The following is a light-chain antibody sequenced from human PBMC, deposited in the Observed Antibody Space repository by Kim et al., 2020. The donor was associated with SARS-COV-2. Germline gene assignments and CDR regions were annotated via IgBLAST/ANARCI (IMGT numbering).Light chain of an antibody. CDR3: QTWGSGIAV. V-gene: IGLV4-69*01. Sequence: SGKLTFTLSTGHNTYAIAWLQQQPGKGPRYLMRLYSDGRHTKGDGIPDRFSGSTSGSEYSLTISSLQSEDEADYYCQTWGSGIAVFGGGTQLTVL. CDR1: TGHNTYA. J-gene: IGLJ2*01. CDR2: LYSDGRH.